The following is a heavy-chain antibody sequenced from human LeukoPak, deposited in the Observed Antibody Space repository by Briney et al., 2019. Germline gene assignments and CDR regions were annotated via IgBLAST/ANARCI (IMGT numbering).Heavy chain of an antibody. Sequence: ASVTVSFKASGYTFTSYGISWVRPAPGQGLEWMGWISAYNGNTNYAQKLQGRVTMTTDTSTSTAYMELRSLRSDDTAVYYCARVIVTYYYDSSGYYLDYWGQGTLVTVSS. CDR3: ARVIVTYYYDSSGYYLDY. J-gene: IGHJ4*02. CDR2: ISAYNGNT. V-gene: IGHV1-18*01. D-gene: IGHD3-22*01. CDR1: GYTFTSYG.